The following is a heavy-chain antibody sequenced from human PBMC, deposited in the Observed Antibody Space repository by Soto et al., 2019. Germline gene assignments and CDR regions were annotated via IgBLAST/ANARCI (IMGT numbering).Heavy chain of an antibody. V-gene: IGHV1-2*02. CDR3: ARREQWLENFDY. CDR2: INPNSGDT. D-gene: IGHD6-19*01. CDR1: GYTFTGYY. Sequence: QVQLVQSGAEVKKPGASVKVSCKTSGYTFTGYYIHWIRQAPGQGLEWMGWINPNSGDTNYSQDFQGRVTMTSDTSFTTAYVELTRLRSDDTAVYYCARREQWLENFDYWGQGTLVTVSS. J-gene: IGHJ4*02.